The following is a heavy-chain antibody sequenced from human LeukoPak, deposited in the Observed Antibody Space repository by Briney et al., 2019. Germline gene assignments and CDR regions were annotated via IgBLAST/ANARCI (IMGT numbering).Heavy chain of an antibody. CDR2: IKRDGSGK. CDR1: GFTFSNYW. V-gene: IGHV3-7*01. CDR3: ARDGDYFDY. D-gene: IGHD3-16*01. Sequence: GGSLRLSCAASGFTFSNYWMSWVRQAPGKGLEWVANIKRDGSGKYYVDSVKGRFTISRDNGKNSLYLQMNSLRVGDTAVYYCARDGDYFDYWGQGTPVTVSS. J-gene: IGHJ4*02.